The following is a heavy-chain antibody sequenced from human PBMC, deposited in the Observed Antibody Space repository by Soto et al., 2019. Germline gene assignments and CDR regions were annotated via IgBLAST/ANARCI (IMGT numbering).Heavy chain of an antibody. V-gene: IGHV3-30-3*01. CDR1: GFTFNYYA. CDR2: VFSDGGNE. D-gene: IGHD3-10*01. Sequence: PGGSLRLSCAASGFTFNYYAMHWVRQAPGKGLEWVAVVFSDGGNEYYADSVRGRFTISRDNSNNTLYLQLNNLRVEDTAVYYCARDYSGSGTFYFDYWGQGTLVTVSS. J-gene: IGHJ4*02. CDR3: ARDYSGSGTFYFDY.